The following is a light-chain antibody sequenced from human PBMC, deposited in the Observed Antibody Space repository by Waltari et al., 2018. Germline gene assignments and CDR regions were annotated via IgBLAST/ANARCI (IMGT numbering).Light chain of an antibody. Sequence: DIQMTQSPSSLSASVGDRVTITCQASQDISNYLNWYQQKPGKAPNLLMYNASNLETGVPSRFSGSGSGTDFTFTISSLQPEDIATYYCQQYDNLYTFGQGTKLEIK. CDR2: NAS. J-gene: IGKJ2*01. CDR1: QDISNY. V-gene: IGKV1-33*01. CDR3: QQYDNLYT.